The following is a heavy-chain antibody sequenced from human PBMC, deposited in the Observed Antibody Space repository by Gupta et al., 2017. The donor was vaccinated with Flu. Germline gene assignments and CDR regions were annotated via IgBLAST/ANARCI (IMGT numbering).Heavy chain of an antibody. J-gene: IGHJ4*02. Sequence: EVLLVESGGGLVQPGGSLRLSCTASGFDFHSYELDWVRQAPGRGLEWVAFISSSAVTYYTDPVRGRFTISRDNANNLLYLQMSSLRGEDTAVYYCARGHCDNWGQGTLVTVSS. CDR1: GFDFHSYE. CDR2: ISSSAVT. CDR3: ARGHCDN. V-gene: IGHV3-48*03.